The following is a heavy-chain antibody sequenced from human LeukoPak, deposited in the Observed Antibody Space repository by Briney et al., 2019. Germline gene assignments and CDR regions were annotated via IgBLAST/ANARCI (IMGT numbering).Heavy chain of an antibody. D-gene: IGHD2-15*01. Sequence: SETLSLTCTVSGDSISSSSYYWGWIRQPPGKGLEWIGSIYYSGSTNYNPSLKSRVTISVDTSKNQFSLKLSSVTAADTAVYYCARVAAKTVDYWGQGTLVTVSS. J-gene: IGHJ4*02. CDR1: GDSISSSSYY. CDR2: IYYSGST. CDR3: ARVAAKTVDY. V-gene: IGHV4-39*07.